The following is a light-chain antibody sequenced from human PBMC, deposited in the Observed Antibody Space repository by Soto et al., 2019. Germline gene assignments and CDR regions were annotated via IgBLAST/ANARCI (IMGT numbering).Light chain of an antibody. Sequence: QSVLTQPASVSGSPGQSITISCTGTSSDVGGYNYVSWYQQHPGKAPKLMIYDVSNRPSGVSNRFSGSKSGNTASLTISGLQAADDAAYYCSSYTSSSSWVFGGGTKLTVL. CDR1: SSDVGGYNY. CDR2: DVS. V-gene: IGLV2-14*01. J-gene: IGLJ3*02. CDR3: SSYTSSSSWV.